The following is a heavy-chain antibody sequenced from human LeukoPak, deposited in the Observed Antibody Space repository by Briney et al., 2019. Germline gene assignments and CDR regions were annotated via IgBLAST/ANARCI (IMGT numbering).Heavy chain of an antibody. CDR2: IYTSGST. CDR1: GGSTSSYY. Sequence: SETLSLTCTVSGGSTSSYYWSWIRQPAGKGLEWIGRIYTSGSTNYNPSLKSRVTMSVDTSKNQFSLKLSSVTAADTAVYYCAAYYYDSSGYYYELDPWGQGTLVTVSS. J-gene: IGHJ5*02. V-gene: IGHV4-4*07. D-gene: IGHD3-22*01. CDR3: AAYYYDSSGYYYELDP.